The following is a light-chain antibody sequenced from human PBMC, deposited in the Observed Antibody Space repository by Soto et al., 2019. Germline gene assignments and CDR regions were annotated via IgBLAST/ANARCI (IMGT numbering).Light chain of an antibody. V-gene: IGKV3-11*01. CDR3: QQRSLCTPT. CDR2: DAT. Sequence: EIVLTQSPATLSLSPGESATLSCRASQSINNFLARYQQKPGQAPRLLIYDATNRATVIPARFSGSGSGTDVTLTITSLEPDYVAIYCCQQRSLCTPTFGQGTKVDIK. J-gene: IGKJ1*01. CDR1: QSINNF.